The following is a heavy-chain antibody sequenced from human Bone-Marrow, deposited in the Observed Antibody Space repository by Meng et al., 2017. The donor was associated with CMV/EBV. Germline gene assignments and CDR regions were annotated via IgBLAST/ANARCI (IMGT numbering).Heavy chain of an antibody. CDR3: ARDVYDFLSGYGVSINYFDY. J-gene: IGHJ4*02. V-gene: IGHV3-30-3*01. CDR1: GFNFSYYF. CDR2: ISYDGTNE. Sequence: GGSLRLSCAASGFNFSYYFMHWVRQAPGKGLEWVGIISYDGTNENYADSVKGRFTISRDNSKNTLYLRMSSLREEDTAVYYCARDVYDFLSGYGVSINYFDYWGQGTLVTVSS. D-gene: IGHD3-3*01.